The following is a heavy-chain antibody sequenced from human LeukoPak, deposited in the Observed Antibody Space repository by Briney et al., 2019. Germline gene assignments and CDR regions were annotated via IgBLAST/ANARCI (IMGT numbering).Heavy chain of an antibody. J-gene: IGHJ2*01. CDR2: ISWNSGSI. V-gene: IGHV3-9*01. Sequence: GGSLRLSCAASGFTFDDYAMHWVRQAPGKGLEWVSGISWNSGSIGYADSVKGRFTISRDNAKNSLYLQMNSLRAEDTALYYCAKGYGFDWYFDLWGRGTLVTVSS. CDR3: AKGYGFDWYFDL. CDR1: GFTFDDYA. D-gene: IGHD5-18*01.